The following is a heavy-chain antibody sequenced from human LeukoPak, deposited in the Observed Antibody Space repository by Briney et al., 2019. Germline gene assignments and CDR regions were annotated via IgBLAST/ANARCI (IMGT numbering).Heavy chain of an antibody. Sequence: SVKVSCKASGGTFSSYAISWVRQAPGQGLEWMGRIIPILGIANYAQKSQGRVTITADKSTSTAYMELSSLRSEDTAVYYCARSPPPRYSSISDYWGQGTLVTVSS. J-gene: IGHJ4*02. CDR1: GGTFSSYA. CDR2: IIPILGIA. D-gene: IGHD6-13*01. V-gene: IGHV1-69*04. CDR3: ARSPPPRYSSISDY.